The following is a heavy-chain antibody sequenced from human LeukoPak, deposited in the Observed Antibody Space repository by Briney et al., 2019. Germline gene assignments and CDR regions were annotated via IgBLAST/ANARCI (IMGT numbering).Heavy chain of an antibody. CDR1: GFTFSSYW. J-gene: IGHJ3*02. V-gene: IGHV3-7*01. CDR2: IKQDGSKR. D-gene: IGHD3-22*01. Sequence: GGSLTLSCAASGFTFSSYWMSWVRQAPGKGLEWVANIKQDGSKRYYVDSVKGRFTISRDNAKNSLYLQMISLRVEDTAVYYCARRSGHYYDSSGYYHENAFDIWGQGTMVTVSS. CDR3: ARRSGHYYDSSGYYHENAFDI.